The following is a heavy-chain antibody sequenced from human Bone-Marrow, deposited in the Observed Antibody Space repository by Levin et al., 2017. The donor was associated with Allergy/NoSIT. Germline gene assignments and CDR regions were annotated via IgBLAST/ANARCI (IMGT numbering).Heavy chain of an antibody. CDR1: GGSIGTSF. J-gene: IGHJ3*02. CDR3: ARDVSGTYFAFGI. V-gene: IGHV4-59*01. D-gene: IGHD1-26*01. CDR2: ISNSGST. Sequence: SETLSLTCTVSGGSIGTSFWSWIRQPPGKGLEWIGYISNSGSTNYSPSLKSRVTISTDRSKNQFSLKLTSVTAADTAVYYCARDVSGTYFAFGIWGQGTMVTVSS.